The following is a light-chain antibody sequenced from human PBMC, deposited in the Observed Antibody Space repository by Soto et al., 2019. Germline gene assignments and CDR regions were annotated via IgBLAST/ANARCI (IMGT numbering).Light chain of an antibody. CDR3: QQFGSAWT. V-gene: IGKV3-20*01. Sequence: DNVLTQSPGTLSLSPGERASLSCRAAQSVSSNYLAGYQQKPGQAPRLLIYGTSSRATGIPDRFSGSGSGTDFTLTISRLEPEDFAVYYCQQFGSAWTFGQGTKVDTK. CDR1: QSVSSNY. CDR2: GTS. J-gene: IGKJ1*01.